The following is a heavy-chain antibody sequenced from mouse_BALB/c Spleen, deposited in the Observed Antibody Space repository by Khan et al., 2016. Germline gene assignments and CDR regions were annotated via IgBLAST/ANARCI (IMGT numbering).Heavy chain of an antibody. CDR2: ISNGGGST. CDR3: ARYYYGSSYFDY. V-gene: IGHV5-12-2*01. J-gene: IGHJ2*01. Sequence: VELVESGGGLVQPGGSLKLSCAASGFTFSSYTMSWVRQTPEKRLEWVAYISNGGGSTYYPDTVKGRFTISRDNAKNTLYLPMSSLKYEDTAMYYCARYYYGSSYFDYWGQGTTLTVSS. CDR1: GFTFSSYT. D-gene: IGHD1-1*01.